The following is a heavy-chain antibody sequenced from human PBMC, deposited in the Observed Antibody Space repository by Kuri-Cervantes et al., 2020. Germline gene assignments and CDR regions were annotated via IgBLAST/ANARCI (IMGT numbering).Heavy chain of an antibody. Sequence: GGSLRLSCAASGFTFSSYAMHWVRQAPGKGLEWVAVISYDGSNKYYADSVKGRFTISRDNSKNTLYLQMNSLRAEDTAVYYCAKGLLYCSSTSCYTVYYYYYGMDVWGQGTTVTVSS. D-gene: IGHD2-2*02. J-gene: IGHJ6*02. V-gene: IGHV3-30-3*01. CDR3: AKGLLYCSSTSCYTVYYYYYGMDV. CDR1: GFTFSSYA. CDR2: ISYDGSNK.